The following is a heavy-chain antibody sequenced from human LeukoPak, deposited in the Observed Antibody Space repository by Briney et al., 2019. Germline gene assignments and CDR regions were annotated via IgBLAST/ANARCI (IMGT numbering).Heavy chain of an antibody. CDR2: IYSSGST. CDR3: ARRGGSGRSFDY. J-gene: IGHJ4*02. D-gene: IGHD3-10*01. Sequence: SETLSLTCTVSGGSIRSYYWNWIRQPPGKGLEWIGSIYSSGSTYYNPSLKSRVTISVDTSKNQFSLNLSSVPASDTAVYYCARRGGSGRSFDYWGQGILVTVSS. CDR1: GGSIRSYY. V-gene: IGHV4-59*05.